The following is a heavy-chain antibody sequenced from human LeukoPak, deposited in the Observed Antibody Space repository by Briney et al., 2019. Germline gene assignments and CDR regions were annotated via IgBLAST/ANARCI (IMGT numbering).Heavy chain of an antibody. CDR1: GFTFSDYY. D-gene: IGHD3-10*01. CDR2: ISSSGSTI. J-gene: IGHJ4*02. Sequence: GGSLRLSCAASGFTFSDYYMSWIRQAPGKGLEWVPYISSSGSTIYYADSVKGRFTISRDNAKNSLYLQMNSLRAKDTAVYYCARDRYYYGSGSHPFDYWGQGTLVTVSS. CDR3: ARDRYYYGSGSHPFDY. V-gene: IGHV3-11*01.